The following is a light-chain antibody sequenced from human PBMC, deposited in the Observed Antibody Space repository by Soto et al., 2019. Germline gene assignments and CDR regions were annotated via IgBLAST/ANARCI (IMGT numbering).Light chain of an antibody. CDR1: SSDVGGYNY. CDR2: DVS. V-gene: IGLV2-14*01. Sequence: QSALTQPASVSGSPGQSITISCTGTSSDVGGYNYVSWYQQHPGKAPKLMIYDVSNRPSGVSNRFSGSKSGNTASLTISGLQAEDEADYYCRSYTSSSTLPVEFGGGTKLTVL. J-gene: IGLJ2*01. CDR3: RSYTSSSTLPVE.